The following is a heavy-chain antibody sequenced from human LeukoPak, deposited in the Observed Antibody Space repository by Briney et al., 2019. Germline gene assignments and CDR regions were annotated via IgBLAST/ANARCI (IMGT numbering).Heavy chain of an antibody. CDR1: GFTFSSYA. V-gene: IGHV3-64*02. CDR2: ISSNGVST. CDR3: ARVAYTSGWSTFDY. D-gene: IGHD6-19*01. Sequence: GGSLRLSCAASGFTFSSYAVHWVRQAPGKGLEYASAISSNGVSTYYADSVKGRFTISRDNSKNTLYLQMGSLRAEDMAVYYCARVAYTSGWSTFDYWGQGTLVTVSS. J-gene: IGHJ4*02.